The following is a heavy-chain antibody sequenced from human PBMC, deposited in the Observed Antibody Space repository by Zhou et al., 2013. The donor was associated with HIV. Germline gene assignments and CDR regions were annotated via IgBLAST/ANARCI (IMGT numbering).Heavy chain of an antibody. CDR2: ITPLVSTA. CDR3: AGGYCSSTSCYTQFDY. D-gene: IGHD2-2*02. CDR1: GGTFSNFP. Sequence: QVQLVQSGAEVKKPGSAVKVSCKASGGTFSNFPISWVRQAPGQGLEWMGRITPLVSTANYAQNFQARLTITADKSTRTAYMELSSLRSEDTAVYYCAGGYCSSTSCYTQFDYWGQGTLVTVSS. V-gene: IGHV1-69*04. J-gene: IGHJ4*02.